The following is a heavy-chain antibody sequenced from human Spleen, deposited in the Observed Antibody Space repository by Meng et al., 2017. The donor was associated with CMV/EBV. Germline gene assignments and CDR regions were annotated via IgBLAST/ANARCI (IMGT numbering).Heavy chain of an antibody. CDR3: VIEEQLAHY. Sequence: ASVKVSCKASGYIFTSYYIQWVRQAPGQGLEWMGWIKPNSGGTNYAQKFQGRVTMTRDTSISTAYMELSRLRSDDTAVYYCVIEEQLAHYWGQGTLVTVSS. CDR2: IKPNSGGT. D-gene: IGHD6-6*01. V-gene: IGHV1-2*02. CDR1: GYIFTSYY. J-gene: IGHJ4*02.